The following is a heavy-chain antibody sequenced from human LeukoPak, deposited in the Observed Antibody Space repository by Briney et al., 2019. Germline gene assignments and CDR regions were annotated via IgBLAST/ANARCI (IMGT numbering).Heavy chain of an antibody. Sequence: ASVKVSCTASGYTFATYGFSWVRQAPGQGLEWMGWISAYNGHRTYAQNFQGRVSMTTDSSTNTAYMELRSLRPDDTAVYYCARDQGGGNCEFWGQGSLVTVSS. CDR2: ISAYNGHR. CDR3: ARDQGGGNCEF. V-gene: IGHV1-18*01. CDR1: GYTFATYG. D-gene: IGHD2-21*01. J-gene: IGHJ4*02.